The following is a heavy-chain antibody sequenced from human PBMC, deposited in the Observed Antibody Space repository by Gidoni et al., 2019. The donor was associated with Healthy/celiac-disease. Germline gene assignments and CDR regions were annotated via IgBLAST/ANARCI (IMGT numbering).Heavy chain of an antibody. V-gene: IGHV3-74*01. D-gene: IGHD5-18*01. J-gene: IGHJ4*02. Sequence: EVHLVESGGGLVQPGGSLRLSCAASGFTFSSYWMHWVRQAAGKGLVWVSRINSDGSSTSYADSVKGRFTISRDNAKNTLYLQMNSLRAEDTAVYYCAREEPPYSYGYNYWGQGTLVTVSS. CDR3: AREEPPYSYGYNY. CDR2: INSDGSST. CDR1: GFTFSSYW.